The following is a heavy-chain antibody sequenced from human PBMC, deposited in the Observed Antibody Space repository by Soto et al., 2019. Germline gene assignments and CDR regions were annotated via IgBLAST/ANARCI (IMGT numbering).Heavy chain of an antibody. Sequence: SETLSLTCTVSGASISSSYWSWIRQSPGKRLEWIGYVYYSGSTKYNPSLKSRVTISVDTSKNQFSLKLSSVTAADTAVYYCARLERITIFGVVTPAAFDIWGQGTMVTVSS. CDR1: GASISSSY. CDR2: VYYSGST. J-gene: IGHJ3*02. D-gene: IGHD3-3*01. V-gene: IGHV4-59*01. CDR3: ARLERITIFGVVTPAAFDI.